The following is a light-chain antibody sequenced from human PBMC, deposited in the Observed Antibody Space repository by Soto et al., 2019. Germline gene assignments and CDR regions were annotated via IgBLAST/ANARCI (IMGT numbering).Light chain of an antibody. J-gene: IGLJ1*01. CDR1: SRDVGSYNL. CDR3: CSYAGRTTPYV. Sequence: QSVLTQPASVSGSPGQSITISCTGTSRDVGSYNLVSWYQHHPGKAPKLMIYDVSERPSGVSNGFSGSKSGNTASLTISGRQAEDEADYYCCSYAGRTTPYVFGTGTKLTVL. CDR2: DVS. V-gene: IGLV2-23*02.